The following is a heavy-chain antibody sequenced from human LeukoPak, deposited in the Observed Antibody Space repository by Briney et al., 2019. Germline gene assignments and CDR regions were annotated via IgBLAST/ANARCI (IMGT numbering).Heavy chain of an antibody. J-gene: IGHJ4*02. V-gene: IGHV4-31*03. CDR3: ARRKYGSGSYFNY. Sequence: SQTLSLTCTVSGGSISSGGYYWSWIRQHPGKGLEWIGYIYYSGSTYYNPSLKSRVTISVDTSKNQFSLRLTSVTAADTAVYYCARRKYGSGSYFNYWGQGTLVTVSS. D-gene: IGHD3-10*01. CDR2: IYYSGST. CDR1: GGSISSGGYY.